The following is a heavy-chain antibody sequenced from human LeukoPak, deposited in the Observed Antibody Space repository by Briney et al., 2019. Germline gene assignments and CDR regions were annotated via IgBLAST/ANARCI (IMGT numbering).Heavy chain of an antibody. CDR3: ARVPHCSSTSCYTDLIGPNWFDP. J-gene: IGHJ5*02. V-gene: IGHV1-18*04. CDR1: GYTFTGYY. Sequence: ASVKVSCKASGYTFTGYYMHWVRQAPGQGLEWMGWISAYNGNTNYAQKLQGRVTMTTDTSTSTAYMELRSLRSDDTAVYYCARVPHCSSTSCYTDLIGPNWFDPWGQGTLVTVSS. D-gene: IGHD2-2*02. CDR2: ISAYNGNT.